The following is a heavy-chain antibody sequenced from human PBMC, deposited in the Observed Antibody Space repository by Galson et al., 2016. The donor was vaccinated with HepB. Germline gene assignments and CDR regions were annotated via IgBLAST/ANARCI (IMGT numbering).Heavy chain of an antibody. J-gene: IGHJ4*02. CDR2: ISYDGSDK. V-gene: IGHV3-30*18. CDR3: AKDQRYFDWLQNYFDH. CDR1: GFTFSTYG. D-gene: IGHD3-9*01. Sequence: SLRLSCAASGFTFSTYGMHWVRPPPRKGLEWVAVISYDGSDKYYADSVKGRFTISRDNSKNTLYLQMNSLRAEDTAVYYCAKDQRYFDWLQNYFDHWGQGTRVTVSS.